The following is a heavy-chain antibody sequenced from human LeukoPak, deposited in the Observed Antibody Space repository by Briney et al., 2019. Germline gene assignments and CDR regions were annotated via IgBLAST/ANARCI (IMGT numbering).Heavy chain of an antibody. Sequence: SETLSLTCTVSGGSISSYCWSWIRQPPGKGLEWIGYIYYSGSTNYNPSLKSRVTISVDTSKNQFSLKLSSVTAADTAVYYCARGPGLRYFDWLLPTTASFDYWGQGTLVTVSS. CDR1: GGSISSYC. V-gene: IGHV4-59*01. D-gene: IGHD3-9*01. J-gene: IGHJ4*02. CDR3: ARGPGLRYFDWLLPTTASFDY. CDR2: IYYSGST.